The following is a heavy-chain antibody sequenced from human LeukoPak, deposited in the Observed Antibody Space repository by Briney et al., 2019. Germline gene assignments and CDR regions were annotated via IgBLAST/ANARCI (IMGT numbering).Heavy chain of an antibody. CDR2: IYYGGNT. D-gene: IGHD1-26*01. V-gene: IGHV4-39*01. J-gene: IGHJ5*02. Sequence: SETLSLTCAVSGGSISSADYSWSWIRQPPGKGLEWIGSIYYGGNTYYNPSLKSRGTISADTSKNQFSLKLSSVTAADTAVYYCARQGYSFYNWFDPWGQGTLVTVSS. CDR3: ARQGYSFYNWFDP. CDR1: GGSISSADYS.